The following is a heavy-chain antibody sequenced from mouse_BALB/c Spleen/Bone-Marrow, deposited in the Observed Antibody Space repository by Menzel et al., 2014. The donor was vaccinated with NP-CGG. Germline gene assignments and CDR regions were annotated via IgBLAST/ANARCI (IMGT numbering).Heavy chain of an antibody. CDR3: ASYYYGSSSFAY. CDR2: IDPANGNT. V-gene: IGHV14-3*02. D-gene: IGHD1-1*01. Sequence: VQLQQSGAELVKPGASVKLSCIASGFNIKDTYMHWVKQRPEQGLEWIGRIDPANGNTKYDPKFQGKATITADTSSNTAYLQLSRLTSEDTAVYYCASYYYGSSSFAYWGQGTLVTVSA. CDR1: GFNIKDTY. J-gene: IGHJ3*01.